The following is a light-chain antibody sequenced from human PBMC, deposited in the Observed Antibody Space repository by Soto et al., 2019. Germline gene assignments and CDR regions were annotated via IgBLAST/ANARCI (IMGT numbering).Light chain of an antibody. CDR3: QQYNDWPPSH. CDR2: GAS. CDR1: QSVSSSY. J-gene: IGKJ5*01. Sequence: ETVLTQSPGTLSLSPGERATLSCRASQSVSSSYLAWYQQKPGQAPRLLIYGASTRATGIPDRFSGSGSGTDFTLTLRRLEPEDFAVYYCQQYNDWPPSHFGQGPRRETK. V-gene: IGKV3-20*01.